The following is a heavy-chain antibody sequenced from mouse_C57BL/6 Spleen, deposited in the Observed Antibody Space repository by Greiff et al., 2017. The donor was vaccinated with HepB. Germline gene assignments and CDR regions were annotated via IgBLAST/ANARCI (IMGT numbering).Heavy chain of an antibody. Sequence: EVNVVESGGDLVKPGGSLKLSCAASGFTFSSYGMPWVRQTPEKRLEWVATISSGGSYTYYPDSVKGRFTFSRDNAKNTLYLQMSSLKSEDTAMYYCARKTGTYAMDYWGQGTSVTVSS. CDR2: ISSGGSYT. V-gene: IGHV5-6*01. CDR1: GFTFSSYG. CDR3: ARKTGTYAMDY. D-gene: IGHD4-1*01. J-gene: IGHJ4*01.